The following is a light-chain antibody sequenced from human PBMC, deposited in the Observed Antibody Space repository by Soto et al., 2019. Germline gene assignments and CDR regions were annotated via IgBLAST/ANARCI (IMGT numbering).Light chain of an antibody. CDR3: SSYGGANNSNYV. Sequence: QSALTQPPSASGSPGQSVTISCTGTSSDVGAYNYVSWYQQHPGKAPKLMISEVNKRPSGVPDRFSGSKSGNTTSLTVSGLQPEDEADYYYSSYGGANNSNYVFGTGTKLTVL. V-gene: IGLV2-8*01. CDR2: EVN. CDR1: SSDVGAYNY. J-gene: IGLJ1*01.